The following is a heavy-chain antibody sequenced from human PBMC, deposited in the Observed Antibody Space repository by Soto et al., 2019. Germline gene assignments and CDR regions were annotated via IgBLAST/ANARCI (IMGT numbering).Heavy chain of an antibody. CDR3: ARGGGSDSFDY. J-gene: IGHJ4*02. D-gene: IGHD5-12*01. CDR2: INHLETT. CDR1: GASITFGGYS. V-gene: IGHV4-30-2*01. Sequence: SETLSLTCTVSGASITFGGYSWSWIRQTPGKGLEWIGYINHLETTFYNPSFESRLTLSIDRAKNQFSLKLHSMSAADRAVYFCARGGGSDSFDYWGQGILVIV.